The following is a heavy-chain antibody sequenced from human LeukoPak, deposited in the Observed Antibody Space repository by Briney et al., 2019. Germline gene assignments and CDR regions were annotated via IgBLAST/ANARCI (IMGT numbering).Heavy chain of an antibody. CDR3: EXLVGXSWFDS. CDR1: GDSVSSNSVT. V-gene: IGHV6-1*01. J-gene: IGHJ5*01. D-gene: IGHD2-21*01. CDR2: TYYRSKWNN. Sequence: SQTLSLTCAISGDSVSSNSVTWTWLRQSPSRGLEWLGRTYYRSKWNNDYAGSMKSRITINPDTSKNQFSLQLNSVTPEDTAVYYCEXLVGXSWFDSWGQGTLVTVSS.